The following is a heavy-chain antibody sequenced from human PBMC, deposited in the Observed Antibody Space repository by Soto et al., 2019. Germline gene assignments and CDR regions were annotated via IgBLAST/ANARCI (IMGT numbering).Heavy chain of an antibody. CDR2: ISYDGSNK. CDR1: GFTFSSYG. D-gene: IGHD3-22*01. CDR3: AVLHYYDSSGGDAFDF. J-gene: IGHJ3*01. V-gene: IGHV3-30*03. Sequence: QVQLVESGGGVVQPGRSLRLSCAASGFTFSSYGMHWVRQAPGKGLEWVAVISYDGSNKYYADSVKGRFTISRDNSKNTLYLQMNSLRAEDTALYYCAVLHYYDSSGGDAFDFWGQGTMVTLSS.